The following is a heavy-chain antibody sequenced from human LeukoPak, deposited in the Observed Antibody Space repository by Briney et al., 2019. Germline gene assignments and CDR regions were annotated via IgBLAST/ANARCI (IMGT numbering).Heavy chain of an antibody. CDR3: ARGPLSRGYYYYYMDV. CDR1: GYTFTTYD. V-gene: IGHV1-8*01. J-gene: IGHJ6*03. CDR2: TNPNSGNT. Sequence: GASVKVSCKASGYTFTTYDINWVRQATGQGLEWMGWTNPNSGNTGYAQKFQGRVTMTRNTSIRTAYMELSSLRSEDTAVYYCARGPLSRGYYYYYMDVWGKGTTVTISS.